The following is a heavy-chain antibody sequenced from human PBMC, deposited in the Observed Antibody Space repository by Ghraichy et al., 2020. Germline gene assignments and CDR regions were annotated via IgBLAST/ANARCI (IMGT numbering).Heavy chain of an antibody. J-gene: IGHJ3*02. CDR1: GGSISSYY. CDR2: IYYSGST. CDR3: ASTMDHDQDAFDI. D-gene: IGHD1-14*01. V-gene: IGHV4-59*08. Sequence: SETLSLTCTVSGGSISSYYWSWIRQPPGKGLEWIGYIYYSGSTNYNPSLKSRVTISVDTSKNQFSLKLSSVTAADTAVYYCASTMDHDQDAFDIWGQGTMVTVSS.